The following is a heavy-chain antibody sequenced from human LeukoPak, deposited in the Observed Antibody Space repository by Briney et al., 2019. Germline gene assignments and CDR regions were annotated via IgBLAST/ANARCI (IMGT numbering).Heavy chain of an antibody. Sequence: GRSLRLSCAASGFTFSSYAMHWVRQAPGKGLEWVTLISDDGSNKYYADSVKGRFTISRDDSKNTLYLQMNSLRAADTAVYYCASHPPDYWGQGTLVTVSS. V-gene: IGHV3-30*04. CDR3: ASHPPDY. J-gene: IGHJ4*02. CDR2: ISDDGSNK. CDR1: GFTFSSYA.